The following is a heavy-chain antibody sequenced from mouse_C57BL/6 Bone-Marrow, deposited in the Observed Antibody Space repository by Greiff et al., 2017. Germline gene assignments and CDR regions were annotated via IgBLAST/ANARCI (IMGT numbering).Heavy chain of an antibody. V-gene: IGHV1-54*01. CDR2: INPGSGGT. Sequence: QVQLQQSGAELVRPGTSVKVSCKASGYAFTNYLIEWVKQRPGQGLEWIGVINPGSGGTNYNEKFKGKATLTADKSSSTAYMQLSSLTSEDSAVYFCARSGTSRYAMDYWGQGTSVTVSS. CDR1: GYAFTNYL. J-gene: IGHJ4*01. CDR3: ARSGTSRYAMDY. D-gene: IGHD3-1*01.